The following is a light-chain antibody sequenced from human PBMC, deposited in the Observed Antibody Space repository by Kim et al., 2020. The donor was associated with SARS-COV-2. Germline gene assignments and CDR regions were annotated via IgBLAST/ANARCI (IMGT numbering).Light chain of an antibody. J-gene: IGLJ3*02. CDR3: NSRDSSGNRV. V-gene: IGLV3-19*01. CDR1: SLRSYY. CDR2: GKN. Sequence: VAVGQTVRTTCQGDSLRSYYASWYQQKPGQAPVLVIYGKNNRPSGIPDRFSGSSSGNTASLTITGAQAEDEADYYCNSRDSSGNRVFGGGTQLTVL.